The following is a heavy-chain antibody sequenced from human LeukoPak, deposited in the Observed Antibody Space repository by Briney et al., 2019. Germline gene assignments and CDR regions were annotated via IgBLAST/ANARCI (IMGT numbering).Heavy chain of an antibody. CDR2: ITGSSTWT. CDR1: GFTFGTYG. D-gene: IGHD7-27*01. J-gene: IGHJ2*01. V-gene: IGHV3-23*01. CDR3: ARELVSLGTGYFDL. Sequence: GSLRLSCEASGFTFGTYGMTWVRQAPGKGLEWVSGITGSSTWTYYADSVRGRFTISRDNSKNTLHLQMNNLTADDTAIYYCARELVSLGTGYFDLWGRGTLVTVSS.